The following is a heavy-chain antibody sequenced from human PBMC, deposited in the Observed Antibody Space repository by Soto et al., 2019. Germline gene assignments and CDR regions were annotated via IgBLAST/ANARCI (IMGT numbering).Heavy chain of an antibody. CDR3: AGVTSSGYMVRGRAFDI. CDR2: IIPIFGTA. Sequence: SVKVSCKASGGTFSSYAISWVRQAPGQGLEWMGGIIPIFGTANYAQKFQGRVTITADESTSTAYMELSSLRSEDTAVYYCAGVTSSGYMVRGRAFDIWGKGTMVTV. D-gene: IGHD3-22*01. V-gene: IGHV1-69*13. J-gene: IGHJ3*02. CDR1: GGTFSSYA.